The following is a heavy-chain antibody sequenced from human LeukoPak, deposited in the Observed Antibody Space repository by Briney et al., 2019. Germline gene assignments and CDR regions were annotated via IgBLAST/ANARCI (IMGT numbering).Heavy chain of an antibody. J-gene: IGHJ4*02. D-gene: IGHD3-10*01. CDR2: IRYDGSNK. CDR1: GFTFSSYG. Sequence: HPGGSLRLSCAASGFTFSSYGMHWVRQAPGKGLEWVAFIRYDGSNKYYADSVKGRFTISRDNSKNTLYLQMNSLRAEDTAVYSCANSLITMVRGVTNYWGQGTLVTVSS. CDR3: ANSLITMVRGVTNY. V-gene: IGHV3-30*02.